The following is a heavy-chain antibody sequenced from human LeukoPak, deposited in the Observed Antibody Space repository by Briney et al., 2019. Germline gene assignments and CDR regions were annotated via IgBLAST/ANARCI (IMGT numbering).Heavy chain of an antibody. CDR1: GFTFVNYG. Sequence: GSLRLSCAASGFTFVNYGFHWVRQAPMKALEWVAFISYNGHQKYGDSVKGRFTISRDNSKSTLYLQMNGLRPEDTALYYCARDPLDISRWGNAFDIWGQGTIVTVSS. D-gene: IGHD2-2*03. CDR3: ARDPLDISRWGNAFDI. CDR2: ISYNGHQ. V-gene: IGHV3-30-3*01. J-gene: IGHJ3*02.